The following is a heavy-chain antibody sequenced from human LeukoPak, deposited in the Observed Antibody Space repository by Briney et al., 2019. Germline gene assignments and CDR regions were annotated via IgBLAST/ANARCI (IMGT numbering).Heavy chain of an antibody. V-gene: IGHV1-69*06. CDR3: ASEADGSGSYYNLLDY. Sequence: SVKVSCKASGGTFSSYAISWVRQAPGQGLEWMGGIIPIFGTANYAQKFQGRVTITADKSTSTAYMELSSLGSEDTAVYYCASEADGSGSYYNLLDYWGQGTLVTVSS. J-gene: IGHJ4*02. CDR2: IIPIFGTA. D-gene: IGHD3-10*01. CDR1: GGTFSSYA.